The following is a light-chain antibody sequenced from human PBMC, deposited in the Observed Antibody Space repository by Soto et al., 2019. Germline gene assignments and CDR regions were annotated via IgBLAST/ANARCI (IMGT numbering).Light chain of an antibody. Sequence: EMQVRLSVFTLSASVRDRVTPTCRASQSLNTRLAWYQQRPGKAPKLLIYDASTLESGVPSRFSGGGSGTEFTLTISSLQPEDFATYYCQQSSAFPRPFGQVTKV. V-gene: IGKV1-5*01. J-gene: IGKJ1*01. CDR3: QQSSAFPRP. CDR1: QSLNTR. CDR2: DAS.